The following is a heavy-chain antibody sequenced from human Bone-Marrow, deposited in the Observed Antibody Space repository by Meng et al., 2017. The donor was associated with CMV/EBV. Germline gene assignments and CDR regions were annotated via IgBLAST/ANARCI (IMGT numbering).Heavy chain of an antibody. V-gene: IGHV4-59*01. CDR2: IYYSGST. D-gene: IGHD5-24*01. J-gene: IGHJ5*02. Sequence: GSLRLSCTVSGGSISSYYWSWIRQPPGKGLEWIGYIYYSGSTNYNPSLKSRVTISVDTSKNQFSLKLSSVTAADTAVYFCARVGGGVQMAHTPWGQGTLVTVSS. CDR3: ARVGGGVQMAHTP. CDR1: GGSISSYY.